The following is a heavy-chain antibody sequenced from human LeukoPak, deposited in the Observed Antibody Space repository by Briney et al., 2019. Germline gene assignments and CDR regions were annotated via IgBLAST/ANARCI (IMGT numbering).Heavy chain of an antibody. CDR3: AKRGVVIRVILVGFHKEAYYFDS. V-gene: IGHV3-30*18. CDR1: GFIFKAYP. J-gene: IGHJ4*02. Sequence: PGGSLRLSCAASGFIFKAYPMHWVRQSPGKGLEWVALTSFDGTKTFYGDSVKGRFTISRDNSNSTLYLQMNSLRAEDTAVYFCAKRGVVIRVILVGFHKEAYYFDSWGQGALVTVSS. CDR2: TSFDGTKT. D-gene: IGHD3-22*01.